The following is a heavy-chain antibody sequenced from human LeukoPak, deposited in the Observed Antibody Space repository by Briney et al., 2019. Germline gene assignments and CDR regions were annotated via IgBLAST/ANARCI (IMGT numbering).Heavy chain of an antibody. J-gene: IGHJ4*02. Sequence: GESLKISCKGSGYSFTSYWIGWVRQMPGKGLEWMGIIYPGDSDTRYSPSFQGQVTISTNKSISTAYLQWSRLKAWHHARFFCVRRRYCRTMSCHWGGFDYWGQGTLVTVSS. CDR2: IYPGDSDT. CDR1: GYSFTSYW. CDR3: VRRRYCRTMSCHWGGFDY. V-gene: IGHV5-51*01. D-gene: IGHD2-2*01.